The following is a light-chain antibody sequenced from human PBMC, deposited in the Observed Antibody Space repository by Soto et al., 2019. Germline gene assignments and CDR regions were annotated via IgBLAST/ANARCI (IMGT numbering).Light chain of an antibody. CDR1: QSVNSNY. CDR2: DTS. CDR3: QQYGSSQFT. J-gene: IGKJ3*01. Sequence: EIVLMQSPGTLSLSPGEGATLSCRASQSVNSNYLAWYQQKPGQAPTVLIFDTSMRATDVPDRFSGSGSGTDFTLTISRLEPDDFAVYYCQQYGSSQFTFGPGTKVNIK. V-gene: IGKV3-20*01.